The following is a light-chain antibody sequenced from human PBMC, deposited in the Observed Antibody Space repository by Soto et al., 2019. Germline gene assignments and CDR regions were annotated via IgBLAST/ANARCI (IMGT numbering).Light chain of an antibody. CDR1: SSNIGGNT. J-gene: IGLJ2*01. CDR3: AAWDDSLNAVV. V-gene: IGLV1-44*01. CDR2: SNS. Sequence: QSVLTQPPSASGTPGQRVTISCSGSSSNIGGNTVNWYQQLPGTAPKLLIYSNSQRPSGVPDRFSGSKSGTSASLAISGLQSEDEAHYYCAAWDDSLNAVVFGGGTKLTVL.